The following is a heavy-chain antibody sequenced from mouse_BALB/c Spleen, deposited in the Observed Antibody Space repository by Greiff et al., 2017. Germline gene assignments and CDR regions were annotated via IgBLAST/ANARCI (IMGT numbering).Heavy chain of an antibody. J-gene: IGHJ3*01. V-gene: IGHV1-9*01. CDR2: ILPGSGST. D-gene: IGHD2-14*01. CDR1: GYTFSSYW. Sequence: VQLQQSGAELMKPGASVKISCTATGYTFSSYWIEWVKQRPGHGLEWIGEILPGSGSTNYNEKFKGKATFTADTSSNTAYMQLSSLTSEDSAVYYCARRGYRYMFAYWGQGTLVTVSA. CDR3: ARRGYRYMFAY.